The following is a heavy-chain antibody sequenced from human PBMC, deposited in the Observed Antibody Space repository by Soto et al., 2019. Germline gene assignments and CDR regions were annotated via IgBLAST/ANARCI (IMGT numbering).Heavy chain of an antibody. Sequence: EVQLVESGGGLVQPGGSLRLSCAASGFTFSGSWMHWVRQTPGKGLVWVSHINTDGSFANYADSVQGRFTISRDNAKSTLYLQMSSLRVDDTAVYFCAGGMGGWPFWGQGTLVTVSS. D-gene: IGHD6-19*01. CDR1: GFTFSGSW. CDR2: INTDGSFA. V-gene: IGHV3-74*01. CDR3: AGGMGGWPF. J-gene: IGHJ4*02.